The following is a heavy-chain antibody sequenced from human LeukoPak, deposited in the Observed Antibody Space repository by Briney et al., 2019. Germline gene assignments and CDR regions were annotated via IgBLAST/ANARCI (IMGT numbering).Heavy chain of an antibody. J-gene: IGHJ3*01. D-gene: IGHD6-13*01. CDR3: ARGAICGSSCRAFDV. CDR1: GESFSGYF. V-gene: IGHV4-34*01. Sequence: SETLSLICAVYGESFSGYFWGWIRQPPGTGREWIGEINHSGYTNYKPSLKSRATISRDTSKNQFSLTLNLVSAADTAVYYCARGAICGSSCRAFDVWGQGTMVTVSS. CDR2: INHSGYT.